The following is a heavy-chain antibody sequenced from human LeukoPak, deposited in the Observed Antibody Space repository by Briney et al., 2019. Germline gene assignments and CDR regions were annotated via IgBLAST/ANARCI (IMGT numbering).Heavy chain of an antibody. J-gene: IGHJ4*02. V-gene: IGHV4-59*01. CDR2: IYYTGST. D-gene: IGHD6-19*01. Sequence: SETLSLTCTVSGGSISGYYWSWIRQPPGKGLEWIGYIYYTGSTNSNPSLKSRVSISVDTSKNQFSLKLSSVTAADTAVYYCVRKYSNVWSFDFWGQGTPVTVSS. CDR3: VRKYSNVWSFDF. CDR1: GGSISGYY.